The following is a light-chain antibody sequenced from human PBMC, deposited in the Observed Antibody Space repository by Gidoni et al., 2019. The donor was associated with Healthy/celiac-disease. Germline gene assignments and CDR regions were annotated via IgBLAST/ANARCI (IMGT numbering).Light chain of an antibody. CDR3: QQSHSTPALT. CDR1: QSISSY. J-gene: IGKJ3*01. Sequence: EIKMTQSLSSLSASVGDRVTITCRASQSISSYLNWYQQKPGKAPKLLIYDASSLQSGVPSRFSGSGSWTDFILTISSLQPADFATYYCQQSHSTPALTFXAXTKVDIK. CDR2: DAS. V-gene: IGKV1-39*01.